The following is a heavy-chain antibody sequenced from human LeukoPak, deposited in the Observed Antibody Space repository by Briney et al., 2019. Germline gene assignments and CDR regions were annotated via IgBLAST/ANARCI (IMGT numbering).Heavy chain of an antibody. D-gene: IGHD1-1*01. CDR3: ARIHNLGILAHFDY. CDR1: GFTFSTYA. J-gene: IGHJ4*02. CDR2: ISVSGAGT. V-gene: IGHV3-23*01. Sequence: GGSLRLSCAASGFTFSTYAMSWVRQAPGKGLEWVSAISVSGAGTYYADSVKGRFTISRDNAKNSLCLQMNSLRAEDTAVYYCARIHNLGILAHFDYWGQGTLVTVSS.